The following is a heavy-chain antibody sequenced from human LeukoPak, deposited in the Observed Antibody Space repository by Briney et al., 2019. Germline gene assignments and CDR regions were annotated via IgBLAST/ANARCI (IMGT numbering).Heavy chain of an antibody. CDR1: GDSVSSNSAA. Sequence: SQTLSLTCAISGDSVSSNSAAWNWIRQSPSRGLEWLGRTYYRSKWYNDYAVSVKGQIIINPDTSKNQFSLQLYSVTPEDTAVYYCARDVWYSGSYYYFDYWGQGTLVTVSS. CDR2: TYYRSKWYN. CDR3: ARDVWYSGSYYYFDY. D-gene: IGHD1-26*01. J-gene: IGHJ4*02. V-gene: IGHV6-1*01.